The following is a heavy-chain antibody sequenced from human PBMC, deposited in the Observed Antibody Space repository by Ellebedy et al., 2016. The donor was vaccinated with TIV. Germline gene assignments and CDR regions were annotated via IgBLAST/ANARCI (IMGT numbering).Heavy chain of an antibody. CDR2: ISYDGSNK. J-gene: IGHJ4*02. Sequence: GGSLRLXXAASGFTFSNYAMHRVRQAPGKGLEWVAVISYDGSNKYYADSVKGRFTISRDNSKNTLYLQMNSLRAEDTAVYYCAKDFDYWGQGTLVTVSS. V-gene: IGHV3-30-3*02. CDR1: GFTFSNYA. CDR3: AKDFDY.